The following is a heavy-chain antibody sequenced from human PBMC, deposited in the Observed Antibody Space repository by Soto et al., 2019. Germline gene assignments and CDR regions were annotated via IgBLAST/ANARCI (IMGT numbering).Heavy chain of an antibody. D-gene: IGHD3-3*01. CDR1: GGSFKSGSYS. CDR3: ARDFAYFDS. J-gene: IGHJ4*02. CDR2: AYHTGRT. Sequence: KSSETLSLTCTVSGGSFKSGSYSWRWIRQPPGKGLEWIGYAYHTGRTSYNPSRKSRVSRSMGTSKNQFSLNLASVTAAGTAVDVCARDFAYFDSWGQGTLVTVSS. V-gene: IGHV4-61*01.